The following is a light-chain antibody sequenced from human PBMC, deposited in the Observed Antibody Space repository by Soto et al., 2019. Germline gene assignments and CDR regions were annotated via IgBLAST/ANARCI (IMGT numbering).Light chain of an antibody. CDR2: EVN. J-gene: IGLJ2*01. Sequence: QSALTQPPSASGSPGQSVTISCTGTSSDVGGSNFVSWYQQYPGKAPKLMIYEVNKRPSGVPDRFSGSKSGNTASLTVSGLQAEDEADYYCTSYAGSNTVVFGGGTKLTVL. CDR3: TSYAGSNTVV. CDR1: SSDVGGSNF. V-gene: IGLV2-8*01.